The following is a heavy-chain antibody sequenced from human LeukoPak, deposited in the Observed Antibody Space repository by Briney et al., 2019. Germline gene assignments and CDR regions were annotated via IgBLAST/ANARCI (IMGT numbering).Heavy chain of an antibody. V-gene: IGHV5-51*01. CDR1: GYSFTSYW. Sequence: GESLKISCKGSGYSFTSYWIGWVRQMPGKGLEWMGIIYPGDSDTRYSPSFQGQVTISADKSISTAYLQWSSLKASDTAMYYCARGALTLYYYDSSGYPTQPFDYRGQGTLVTVSS. CDR3: ARGALTLYYYDSSGYPTQPFDY. J-gene: IGHJ4*02. CDR2: IYPGDSDT. D-gene: IGHD3-22*01.